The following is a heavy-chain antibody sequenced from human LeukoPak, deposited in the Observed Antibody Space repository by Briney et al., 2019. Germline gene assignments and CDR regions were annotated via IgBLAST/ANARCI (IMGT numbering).Heavy chain of an antibody. Sequence: SETLSLTCTVSGASFSSSTYYWGWIRQPPGKGLEWIGSIYYSGSTYYNPSLKSRVTISVDTSKNQFSLKLSSVTAADTAVYYCASEDSSSWFLFDYWGQGTLVTVSS. CDR3: ASEDSSSWFLFDY. CDR1: GASFSSSTYY. J-gene: IGHJ4*02. D-gene: IGHD6-13*01. CDR2: IYYSGST. V-gene: IGHV4-39*07.